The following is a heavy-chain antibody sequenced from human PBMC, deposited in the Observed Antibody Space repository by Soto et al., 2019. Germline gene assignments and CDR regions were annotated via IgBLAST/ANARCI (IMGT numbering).Heavy chain of an antibody. CDR3: ARESSGYYGSGSYSPNYYYYYMDV. Sequence: ASVKVSCKASGYTFTSYYMHWVRQAPGQGLEWMGIINPSGGSTSYAQKFQGRVTMTRDTSTGTVYMELSSLRSEDTAVHYCARESSGYYGSGSYSPNYYYYYMDVWGKGTTVTVSS. CDR1: GYTFTSYY. CDR2: INPSGGST. D-gene: IGHD3-10*01. J-gene: IGHJ6*03. V-gene: IGHV1-46*03.